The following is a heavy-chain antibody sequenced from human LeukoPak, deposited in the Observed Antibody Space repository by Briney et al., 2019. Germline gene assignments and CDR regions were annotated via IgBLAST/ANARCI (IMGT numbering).Heavy chain of an antibody. V-gene: IGHV4-4*07. CDR1: GGSISSYY. Sequence: SETLSLTCTVSGGSISSYYWSWIRQPAGKGLEWIGRIYTSGSTNYNPSLKSRVTMSVDTSKNQFSLKLSSVTAADTAVYYCARELEYNWNPPYMDVWGKGTTVTVSS. CDR2: IYTSGST. CDR3: ARELEYNWNPPYMDV. J-gene: IGHJ6*03. D-gene: IGHD1-20*01.